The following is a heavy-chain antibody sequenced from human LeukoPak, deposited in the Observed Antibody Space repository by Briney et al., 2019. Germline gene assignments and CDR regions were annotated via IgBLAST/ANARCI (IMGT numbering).Heavy chain of an antibody. Sequence: GGSLRLSCAASGFTVSSNYMSWVRQAPGKGLEWVSVIYSGGSTYYADSVKGRFTISRDNSKNSLYLQMNSLRTEDTALYYCAKGGRITIFGVVKGGLDYWGQGTLVTVSS. V-gene: IGHV3-53*05. CDR2: IYSGGST. D-gene: IGHD3-3*01. J-gene: IGHJ4*02. CDR3: AKGGRITIFGVVKGGLDY. CDR1: GFTVSSNY.